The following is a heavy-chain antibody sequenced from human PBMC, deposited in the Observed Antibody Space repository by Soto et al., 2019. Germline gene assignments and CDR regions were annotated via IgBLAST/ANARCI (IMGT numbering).Heavy chain of an antibody. V-gene: IGHV1-18*01. J-gene: IGHJ4*02. CDR1: GYAFTTYG. Sequence: QVHLVQSGAEVKKPGASVKVSCQGSGYAFTTYGITWVRQAPGQGLEWMGWISAHNGNTNYAQKLQGRGTVTRDTSTITAYMELRSLRYDDTAVYYCARGRYGDYWGQGALVTVSS. CDR2: ISAHNGNT. CDR3: ARGRYGDY. D-gene: IGHD1-1*01.